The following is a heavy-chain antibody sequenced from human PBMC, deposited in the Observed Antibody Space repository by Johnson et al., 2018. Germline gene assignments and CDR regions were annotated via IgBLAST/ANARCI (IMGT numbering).Heavy chain of an antibody. CDR3: AILSNSAGIDPN. V-gene: IGHV3-49*05. D-gene: IGHD3-10*01. Sequence: VQLVQSGGGLVKPGRSLRLSCTGSDFPFSDYDLIWLRQAPGKGLEWVGSIRSRAFGGTTEYGASVRGRFTISRDDSKSTASMQMNSLETEDTAVYYCAILSNSAGIDPNWGQGTLVTVSA. CDR2: IRSRAFGGTT. CDR1: DFPFSDYD. J-gene: IGHJ4*02.